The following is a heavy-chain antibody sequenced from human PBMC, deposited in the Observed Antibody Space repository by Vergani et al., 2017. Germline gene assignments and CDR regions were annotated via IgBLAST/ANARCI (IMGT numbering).Heavy chain of an antibody. CDR2: IIPIFGTA. D-gene: IGHD3-3*01. CDR3: ASRDITIFGVVIIRGYYYYGMDV. Sequence: QVQLVQSGAEVKKPGSSVKVSCKASGGTFSSYAISWVRQAPGQGLEWMGGIIPIFGTANYAQKFQGRVTITADESTSTAHMELSSLRSEDTAVYYCASRDITIFGVVIIRGYYYYGMDVWGQGTTVTVSS. J-gene: IGHJ6*02. V-gene: IGHV1-69*01. CDR1: GGTFSSYA.